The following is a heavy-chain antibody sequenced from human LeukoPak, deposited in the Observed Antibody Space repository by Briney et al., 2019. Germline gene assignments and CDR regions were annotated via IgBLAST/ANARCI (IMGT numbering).Heavy chain of an antibody. V-gene: IGHV4-34*01. CDR1: GGSFSGYY. D-gene: IGHD6-6*01. CDR2: INHSGST. Sequence: SETLSLTCAVYGGSFSGYYWSWIRQPPGKGLEWSGEINHSGSTNYNPSLKSRVTISVETSTNQFSLMLSSVTAADTAVDYCGRGYSSSTNWFDPWGQGTLVTVSS. CDR3: GRGYSSSTNWFDP. J-gene: IGHJ5*02.